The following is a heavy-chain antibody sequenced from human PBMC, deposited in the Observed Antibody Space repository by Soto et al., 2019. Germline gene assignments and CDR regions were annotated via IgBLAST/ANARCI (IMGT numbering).Heavy chain of an antibody. CDR3: ARDRFIAWTDPLSGSLNWFDP. CDR2: IKQDGSEK. D-gene: IGHD6-13*01. V-gene: IGHV3-7*01. J-gene: IGHJ5*02. CDR1: GFTFSSYW. Sequence: GGSLRLSCAASGFTFSSYWMSWVRQAPGKGLEWVANIKQDGSEKYYVDSVKGRFTISRDNAKNSLYLQMNSLRAEDTAVYYCARDRFIAWTDPLSGSLNWFDPWGQGTLVTVSS.